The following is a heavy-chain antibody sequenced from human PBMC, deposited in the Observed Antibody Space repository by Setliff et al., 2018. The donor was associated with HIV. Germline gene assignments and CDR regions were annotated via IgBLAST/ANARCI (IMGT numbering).Heavy chain of an antibody. Sequence: SEPLSLTCTVSGGSISSDYWSWIRQPPGKGLEWVGYIYYSGSTNYNPSLKSRVTISVATSKNQFSLKLNSVTTADTAVYYCARSRTSSGYYGVTGYGMDVWGQGTTVTSP. J-gene: IGHJ6*02. D-gene: IGHD3-22*01. CDR2: IYYSGST. V-gene: IGHV4-59*01. CDR1: GGSISSDY. CDR3: ARSRTSSGYYGVTGYGMDV.